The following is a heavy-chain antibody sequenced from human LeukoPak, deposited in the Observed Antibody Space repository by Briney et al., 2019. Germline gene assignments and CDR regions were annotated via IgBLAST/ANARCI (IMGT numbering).Heavy chain of an antibody. CDR2: ISYDGSNK. D-gene: IGHD3-9*01. V-gene: IGHV3-30-3*01. Sequence: GGSLRLSCAASGFTFSSYAMHWVRQAPGKGLEWVAVISYDGSNKYYADSVKGRFTISRDNSKNTLYLQMNSLRAEDTAVYYCARERRYFDWLSPLDYWGQGTLVTVSS. J-gene: IGHJ4*02. CDR3: ARERRYFDWLSPLDY. CDR1: GFTFSSYA.